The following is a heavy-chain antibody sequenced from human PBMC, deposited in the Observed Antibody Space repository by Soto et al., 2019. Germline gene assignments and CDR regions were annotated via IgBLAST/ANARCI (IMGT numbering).Heavy chain of an antibody. CDR2: IYSGGST. Sequence: PGGSLRLSCAASGFTVSSNYMSWVRQVPGKGLEWVSVIYSGGSTYYADSVKGRFTISRDNSKNTLYLQMNSLRVEDTAVYYCASTRDGYNRFFDYWGQGTLVTVSS. CDR1: GFTVSSNY. D-gene: IGHD5-12*01. CDR3: ASTRDGYNRFFDY. J-gene: IGHJ4*02. V-gene: IGHV3-53*01.